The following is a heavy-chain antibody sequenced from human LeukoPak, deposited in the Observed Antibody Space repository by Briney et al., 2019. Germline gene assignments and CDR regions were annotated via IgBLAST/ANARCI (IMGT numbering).Heavy chain of an antibody. CDR1: GGSISSYY. D-gene: IGHD3-22*01. CDR2: IYTSGST. Sequence: PSETLSLTCTVSGGSISSYYWSWIRQPAGKGLEWIGRIYTSGSTNYNPSLKSRVTMSVDTSKNQFSLKLSSVTAADTAVYYCARDRVTYDSSGYYWAIDTFDIWGQGTMVTVSS. CDR3: ARDRVTYDSSGYYWAIDTFDI. J-gene: IGHJ3*02. V-gene: IGHV4-4*07.